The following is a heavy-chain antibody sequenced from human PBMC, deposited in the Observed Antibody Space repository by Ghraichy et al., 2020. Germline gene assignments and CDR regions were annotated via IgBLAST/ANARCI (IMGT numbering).Heavy chain of an antibody. V-gene: IGHV3-7*01. CDR3: ASAAEAYCGGDCSFDY. CDR2: IKQDGSEK. D-gene: IGHD2-21*02. Sequence: WGRQAPGGGREWVANIKQDGSEKYYVDSVKGRFTISRDNAKNSLYLQMNSLRAEDTAVYYCASAAEAYCGGDCSFDYWGQGTLVTVSS. J-gene: IGHJ4*02.